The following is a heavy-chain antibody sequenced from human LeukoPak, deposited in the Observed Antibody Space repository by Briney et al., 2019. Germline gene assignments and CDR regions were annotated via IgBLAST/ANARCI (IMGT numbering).Heavy chain of an antibody. D-gene: IGHD1-7*01. J-gene: IGHJ4*02. Sequence: SETLSLTCTVSGGSVSSGNHPWSWIRQPPGKGLEWIGYSYNSGCTNCNPSLESRVTISVDTSKNQFSLKLSSVTAADTAVYYCARYRGNWNYYFDYWGQGTLVTVSS. CDR3: ARYRGNWNYYFDY. CDR1: GGSVSSGNHP. CDR2: SYNSGCT. V-gene: IGHV4-61*01.